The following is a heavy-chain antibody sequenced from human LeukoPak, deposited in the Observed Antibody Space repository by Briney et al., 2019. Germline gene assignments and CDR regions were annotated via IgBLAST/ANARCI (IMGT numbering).Heavy chain of an antibody. V-gene: IGHV3-23*01. D-gene: IGHD4-23*01. CDR2: ISGSGGST. CDR1: GFTFSSYG. Sequence: PGGSLRLSCAASGFTFSSYGMSWVRQAPGKGLEWVSAISGSGGSTYYADSVKGRFTISRDNSKNTLYLQMNSLRAEDTAVYYCAKALSLRWYTFDYWGQGTLVTVSS. J-gene: IGHJ4*02. CDR3: AKALSLRWYTFDY.